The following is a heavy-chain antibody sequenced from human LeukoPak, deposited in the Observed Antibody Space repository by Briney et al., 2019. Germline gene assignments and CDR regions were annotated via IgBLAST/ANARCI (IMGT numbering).Heavy chain of an antibody. CDR1: GFTFSSYS. D-gene: IGHD5-12*01. CDR3: ARTLAGGYDLFYFDY. CDR2: ISSGSSYI. J-gene: IGHJ4*02. Sequence: PGGSLRLSCAASGFTFSSYSMNWVRQAPGKGLEWVSSISSGSSYIYYADSVKGRFTISRDNAKNSLYLQMNSLRAEDTAVYYCARTLAGGYDLFYFDYWGQGTLVTVPS. V-gene: IGHV3-21*01.